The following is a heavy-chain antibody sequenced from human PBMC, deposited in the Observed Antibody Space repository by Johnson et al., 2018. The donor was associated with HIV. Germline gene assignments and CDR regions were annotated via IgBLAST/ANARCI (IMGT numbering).Heavy chain of an antibody. V-gene: IGHV3-13*01. CDR3: ASCGGDCRDAFDI. D-gene: IGHD2-21*02. J-gene: IGHJ3*02. Sequence: VQLVESGGGVVQPGRSLRLSCAASGFTFSSYDMHWVRQATGKGLEWVSAIGTAGDTYYPGSVKGRFTISRENAKNSLYLQMNSLRAGDTAVYYCASCGGDCRDAFDIWGQGTMVTVSS. CDR2: IGTAGDT. CDR1: GFTFSSYD.